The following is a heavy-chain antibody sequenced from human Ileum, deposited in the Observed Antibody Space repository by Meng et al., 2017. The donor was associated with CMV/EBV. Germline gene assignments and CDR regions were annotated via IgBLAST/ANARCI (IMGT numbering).Heavy chain of an antibody. CDR3: ARDLKPAHCSSTSCYYYYGMDV. CDR2: ISYDGSDQ. V-gene: IGHV3-30-3*01. Sequence: GGSLRPSCAASGFTFSTYAMHWVRQSPGKGLECVAVISYDGSDQYYADSAKGRFNISRDNSKNALYLQLSSLRADDTAVYYCARDLKPAHCSSTSCYYYYGMDVWGQGTTVTVSS. J-gene: IGHJ6*02. CDR1: GFTFSTYA. D-gene: IGHD2-2*01.